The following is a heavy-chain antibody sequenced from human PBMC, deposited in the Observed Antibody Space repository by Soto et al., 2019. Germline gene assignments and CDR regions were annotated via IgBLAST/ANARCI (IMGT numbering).Heavy chain of an antibody. V-gene: IGHV3-15*01. J-gene: IGHJ4*02. D-gene: IGHD3-9*01. CDR2: IKSKIDGGTA. CDR3: TTGICYDLLTGHHNVAY. Sequence: EVLLVESGGGLGKPGGSLRLSCAASGFNLSHPWMTWVRQAAGKGLEWVGHIKSKIDGGTADYAAPVKGRFTISRDDSKNMVYLQMNSLKTEDTAVYYCTTGICYDLLTGHHNVAYWGQGTLVTVSS. CDR1: GFNLSHPW.